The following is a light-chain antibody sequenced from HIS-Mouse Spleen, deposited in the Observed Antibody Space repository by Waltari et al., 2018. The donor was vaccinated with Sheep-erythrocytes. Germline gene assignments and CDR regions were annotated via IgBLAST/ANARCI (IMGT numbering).Light chain of an antibody. V-gene: IGKV1D-13*01. CDR2: DPS. Sequence: AIQLTQSPSSLSASVGDRVTITCRASQGISSALAWYQQKPGKAPKLLIYDPSSLESGVPSRVSGSVSGTEFTLTISSLQPEDFATYYCQQFNNYPRTFGQGTKVEIK. J-gene: IGKJ1*01. CDR1: QGISSA. CDR3: QQFNNYPRT.